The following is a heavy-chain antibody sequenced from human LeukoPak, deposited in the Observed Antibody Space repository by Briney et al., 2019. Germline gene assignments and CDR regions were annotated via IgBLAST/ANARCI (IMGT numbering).Heavy chain of an antibody. CDR2: IYYSGST. CDR3: ARAGVVSNPNSYWYFDL. V-gene: IGHV4-59*01. D-gene: IGHD3-3*01. Sequence: SETLSLTCTVSGDSISSDYWSWIRQPPGKGLEWIGYIYYSGSTNYNPSLESRVTISVDTSKNQFSLKLSSVTAADTAVYYCARAGVVSNPNSYWYFDLWGRGTLVTVSS. J-gene: IGHJ2*01. CDR1: GDSISSDY.